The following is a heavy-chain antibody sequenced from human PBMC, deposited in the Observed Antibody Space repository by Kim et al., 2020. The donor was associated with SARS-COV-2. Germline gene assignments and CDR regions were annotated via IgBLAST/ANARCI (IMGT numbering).Heavy chain of an antibody. CDR3: ARGYNGYNFAHVGY. CDR2: IYYSGST. D-gene: IGHD5-12*01. J-gene: IGHJ4*02. Sequence: SETLSLTCTVSGGSISSSSYYWGWIRQPPGKGLEWIGSIYYSGSTYYNPSLKSRVTISVDTSKNQFSLKLSSVTAADTAVYYCARGYNGYNFAHVGYWGQGTLVTVSS. V-gene: IGHV4-39*01. CDR1: GGSISSSSYY.